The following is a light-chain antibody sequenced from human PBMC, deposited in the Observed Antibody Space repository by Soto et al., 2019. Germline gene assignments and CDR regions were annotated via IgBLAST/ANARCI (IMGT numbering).Light chain of an antibody. CDR3: CSYAGSYTDV. J-gene: IGLJ1*01. V-gene: IGLV2-11*01. Sequence: QSALTQPRSVSGSPGQSVTISCTGTSSDVGGYNYVSWYQQHRGKAPKLMIYDVSKRPSGVPDRFSGSKSGNTASLTISGLQAEDEADYYCCSYAGSYTDVFGTGTKVTVL. CDR2: DVS. CDR1: SSDVGGYNY.